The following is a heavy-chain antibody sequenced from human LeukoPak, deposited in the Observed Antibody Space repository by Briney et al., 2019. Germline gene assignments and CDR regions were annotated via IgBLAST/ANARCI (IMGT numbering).Heavy chain of an antibody. CDR1: GYTFTDYY. CDR3: ATEGGGRGFDY. J-gene: IGHJ4*02. Sequence: ASVKVSCKAPGYTFTDYYMQWVRQAPGQGLEWMGWINPNSGGTNYAQKFQGRVTITRDTSISTAYMELSRLSSDGTAVYYCATEGGGRGFDYWGQGTLVTVSS. CDR2: INPNSGGT. V-gene: IGHV1-2*02. D-gene: IGHD3-16*01.